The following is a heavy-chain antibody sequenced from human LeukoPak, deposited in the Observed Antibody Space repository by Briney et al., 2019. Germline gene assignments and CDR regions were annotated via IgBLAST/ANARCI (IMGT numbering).Heavy chain of an antibody. D-gene: IGHD6-19*01. CDR1: GYTFTNYD. V-gene: IGHV1-8*01. CDR3: ARGFPYSSGWPGD. J-gene: IGHJ4*02. CDR2: MNSNTGNT. Sequence: ASVKVSCKASGYTFTNYDINWVRQAPGQGHEWMGWMNSNTGNTGYAQKFQGRVTMTRDTSITTAYMELSSLKSEDTAVYYCARGFPYSSGWPGDWGQGTLVTVSS.